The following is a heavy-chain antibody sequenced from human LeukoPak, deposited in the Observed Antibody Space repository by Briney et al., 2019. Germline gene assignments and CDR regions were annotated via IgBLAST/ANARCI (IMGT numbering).Heavy chain of an antibody. D-gene: IGHD5-18*01. CDR3: ARHVGHTALDY. J-gene: IGHJ4*02. CDR1: GGSFTGYY. V-gene: IGHV4-39*01. Sequence: KPSETLSLTCAISGGSFTGYYWSWLRQPPGKGLEWIGSLYYSGSTYYNPPSLNGRVTISVDTSKNQFSLRLSSVAAADTAVYYCARHVGHTALDYWGQGTQVTVSS. CDR2: LYYSGST.